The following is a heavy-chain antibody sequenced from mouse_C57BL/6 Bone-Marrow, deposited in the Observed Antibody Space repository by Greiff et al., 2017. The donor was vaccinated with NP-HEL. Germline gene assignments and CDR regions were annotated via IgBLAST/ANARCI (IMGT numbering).Heavy chain of an antibody. D-gene: IGHD2-3*01. CDR1: GYTFTDYY. J-gene: IGHJ2*01. Sequence: VQLKQSGPVLVKPGASVKMSCKASGYTFTDYYMNWVKQSHGKSLEWIGVINPYNGGTSYNQKFKGKATLTVDKSSSTAYMELNSLTSEDSAVYYCARKRDGLYFDYWGQGTTLTVSS. CDR2: INPYNGGT. V-gene: IGHV1-19*01. CDR3: ARKRDGLYFDY.